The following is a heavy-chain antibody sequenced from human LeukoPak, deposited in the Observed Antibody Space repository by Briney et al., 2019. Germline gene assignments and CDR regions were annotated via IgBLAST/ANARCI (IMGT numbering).Heavy chain of an antibody. CDR1: GGTFSSYA. D-gene: IGHD5-18*01. CDR3: ARDKGGYSYGYFPHY. CDR2: IIPIFGTA. V-gene: IGHV1-69*05. Sequence: SVKVSCKASGGTFSSYAISWVRQAPGQGLEWMGGIIPIFGTANYAQKFQGRVTITTDESTSTACMELSSLRSEDTAVYYCARDKGGYSYGYFPHYWGQGTLVTVSS. J-gene: IGHJ4*02.